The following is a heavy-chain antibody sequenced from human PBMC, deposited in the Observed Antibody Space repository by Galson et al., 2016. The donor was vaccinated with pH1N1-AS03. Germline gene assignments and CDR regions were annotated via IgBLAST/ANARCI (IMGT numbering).Heavy chain of an antibody. J-gene: IGHJ6*03. D-gene: IGHD6-25*01. Sequence: SLRLSCAASGFTFSSYWMSWVRQAPGKGLEWVADIKEDGSEKYYVDSVKGRFTISRDDGKNSLYLQRNSLRAEDTAVYFCARAGIGASYFHYYYRDVWGKGATVTVSS. CDR1: GFTFSSYW. CDR2: IKEDGSEK. V-gene: IGHV3-7*04. CDR3: ARAGIGASYFHYYYRDV.